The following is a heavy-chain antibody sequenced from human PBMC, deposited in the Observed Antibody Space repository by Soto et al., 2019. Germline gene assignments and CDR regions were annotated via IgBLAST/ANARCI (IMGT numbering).Heavy chain of an antibody. D-gene: IGHD1-1*01. J-gene: IGHJ3*02. CDR3: ARDEGNDVTPRAFDI. Sequence: QVQLQESGPGLVKPSGTLSLTCAVSGGSISSSNWWSWVRQPPGKGLEWIGEIYHSGSTNYNPSRKSRVTISVDKSKNQFSLKLSSVTAADTAVYYCARDEGNDVTPRAFDIWGPGTMVTVSS. CDR1: GGSISSSNW. V-gene: IGHV4-4*02. CDR2: IYHSGST.